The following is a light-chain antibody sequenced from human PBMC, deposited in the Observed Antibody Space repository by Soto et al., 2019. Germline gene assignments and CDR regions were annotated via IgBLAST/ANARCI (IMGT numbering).Light chain of an antibody. J-gene: IGLJ2*01. V-gene: IGLV7-46*01. CDR2: DTS. CDR3: FLSFSGVRPVV. CDR1: TGPVTSGHW. Sequence: QAVVTQEPSLTVSPGGTVTLTCDSSTGPVTSGHWPYWLQQKPGQAPRTLIYDTSKKHSWTPARFSGSLLGGKAALTLSGAQPEYEADYYFFLSFSGVRPVVFGGGTKLTVL.